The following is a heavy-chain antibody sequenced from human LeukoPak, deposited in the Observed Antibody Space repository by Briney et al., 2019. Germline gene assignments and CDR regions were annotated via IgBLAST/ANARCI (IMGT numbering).Heavy chain of an antibody. D-gene: IGHD3-9*01. J-gene: IGHJ4*02. V-gene: IGHV3-7*01. Sequence: PGGSLRLSCAASGFTFSRYWMTWVRQAPGKGLEWVANIKEDGSENSYVESVKGRFTISRDNAKNSLYLQLNSLRAEDTAVYFCARQRYPDYWGQGTLVTVSS. CDR3: ARQRYPDY. CDR1: GFTFSRYW. CDR2: IKEDGSEN.